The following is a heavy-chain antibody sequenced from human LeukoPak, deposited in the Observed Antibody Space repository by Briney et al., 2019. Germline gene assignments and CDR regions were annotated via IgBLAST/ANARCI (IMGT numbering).Heavy chain of an antibody. D-gene: IGHD2-21*01. CDR1: GGSISSGGYY. J-gene: IGHJ5*01. CDR3: ARVYAGDSGNWFDS. V-gene: IGHV4-31*03. CDR2: IYYNGNT. Sequence: PSQTLSLTCTVSGGSISSGGYYWSWIRHQPGKGLEWIVYIYYNGNTHYNPSLKSRVTLSGEMFKNQFSLKLTSVTVADTATYSCARVYAGDSGNWFDSWGQGTLVTVSS.